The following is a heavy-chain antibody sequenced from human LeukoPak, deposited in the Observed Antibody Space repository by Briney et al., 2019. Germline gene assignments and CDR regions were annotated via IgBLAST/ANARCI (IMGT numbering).Heavy chain of an antibody. V-gene: IGHV4-34*01. Sequence: SETLSLTCAVYGGSFNTYFWSWIRQPPGKGLEWIGEINHSGSTNYNPSLKSRVTISVDTSKNQFSLKLSSVTAAVTAVYYCARHFWSSGWLSFRAPFDPWGQGTLVTVSS. J-gene: IGHJ5*02. CDR1: GGSFNTYF. D-gene: IGHD6-19*01. CDR2: INHSGST. CDR3: ARHFWSSGWLSFRAPFDP.